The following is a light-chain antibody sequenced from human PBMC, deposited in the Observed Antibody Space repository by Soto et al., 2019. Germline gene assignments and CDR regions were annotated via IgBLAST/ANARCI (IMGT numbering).Light chain of an antibody. CDR3: QQYNNWPWT. J-gene: IGKJ1*01. CDR1: QGISNS. CDR2: GAS. Sequence: DIQMTQSPSSLSASVGDRVTITCRPSQGISNSLAWYQQKPGKVPKLLIHGASTLQSGVPSRFSGSGSGTDFTLTISSLQSEDLAVYYCQQYNNWPWTFGQGTKVDIK. V-gene: IGKV1-27*01.